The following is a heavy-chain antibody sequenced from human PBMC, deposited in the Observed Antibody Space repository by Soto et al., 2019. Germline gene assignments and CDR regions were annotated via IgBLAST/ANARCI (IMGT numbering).Heavy chain of an antibody. J-gene: IGHJ6*02. V-gene: IGHV1-69*06. CDR2: IIPIFGTA. Sequence: LVKVSCKASGGTFSSYAISWVRQAPGQGLEWMGGIIPIFGTANYAQKFQGRVTITADKSTSTAYMELSSLRSEDTAVYYCARRKQLVGYYYYGMDVWGQGTTVTVSS. CDR3: ARRKQLVGYYYYGMDV. D-gene: IGHD6-6*01. CDR1: GGTFSSYA.